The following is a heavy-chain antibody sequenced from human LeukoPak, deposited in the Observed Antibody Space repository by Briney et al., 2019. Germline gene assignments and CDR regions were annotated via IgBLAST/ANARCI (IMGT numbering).Heavy chain of an antibody. CDR1: GFTFSSYS. CDR3: AKDMGYCSSATCYGLDY. CDR2: ISSSSGTT. Sequence: GGSLRLSCAASGFTFSSYSMNWVRQAPGKGLEWVSYISSSSGTTYYADSVKGRFTISRDNSKNTLFLQMNSLRAEDTAIYYRAKDMGYCSSATCYGLDYWGQGTLVTVSS. D-gene: IGHD2-2*01. V-gene: IGHV3-48*01. J-gene: IGHJ4*02.